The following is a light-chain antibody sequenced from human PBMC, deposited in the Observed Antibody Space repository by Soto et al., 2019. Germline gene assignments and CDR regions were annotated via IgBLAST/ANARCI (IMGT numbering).Light chain of an antibody. CDR1: GSNIGSNT. V-gene: IGLV1-44*01. J-gene: IGLJ1*01. CDR3: AAWDDSLNGYV. CDR2: SNN. Sequence: QSGLTQRPSASGTPGQRVTGSCSGSGSNIGSNTVNWYQQLPGTAPKLLIYSNNQRPSGVPDRFSGSKSGTSASLAISGLQSEDEADYYCAAWDDSLNGYVFGTGTKVTVL.